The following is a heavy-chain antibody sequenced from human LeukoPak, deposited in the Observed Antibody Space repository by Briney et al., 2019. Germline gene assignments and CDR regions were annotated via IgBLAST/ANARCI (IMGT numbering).Heavy chain of an antibody. J-gene: IGHJ4*02. V-gene: IGHV5-51*01. CDR2: IYPGDSDT. CDR3: ARRNYGGNVWYFDY. D-gene: IGHD4-23*01. CDR1: GYIFATYW. Sequence: GESLKISCKGSGYIFATYWIGWVRQLPGKGLEWMGIIYPGDSDTRYSPSFQGQVTMSADKSISTAYLQWSSLKASDTAMYYCARRNYGGNVWYFDYWGQGTLVTVSS.